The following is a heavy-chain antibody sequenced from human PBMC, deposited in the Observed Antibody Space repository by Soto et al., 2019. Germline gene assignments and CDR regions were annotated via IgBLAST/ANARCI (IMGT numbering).Heavy chain of an antibody. V-gene: IGHV3-48*02. CDR1: GFTFSSYS. Sequence: EVQLVESGGGLVQPGGSLRLSCAASGFTFSSYSMNWVRQAPGKGLEWVSYISSSSSTIYYADSVKGRFTISRDNAKNSLYLQMNSLRDEDTAVYYCASDLLYYDSSGYHIGWWVYWGQGTLVTVSS. D-gene: IGHD3-22*01. CDR2: ISSSSSTI. J-gene: IGHJ4*02. CDR3: ASDLLYYDSSGYHIGWWVY.